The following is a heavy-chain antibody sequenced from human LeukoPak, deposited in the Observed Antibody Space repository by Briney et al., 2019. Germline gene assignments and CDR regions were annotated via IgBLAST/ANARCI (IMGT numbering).Heavy chain of an antibody. Sequence: PGGSLRLSCAASGFTFSSYAMSWVRQAPGKGVEWVSAISGSGGSTYYADSVKGGFTISRHNSNNTLYLQMNSLRAEDTAVYYCAKFVSASLEWLLSGDYWGQGTLVTVSS. J-gene: IGHJ4*02. CDR3: AKFVSASLEWLLSGDY. V-gene: IGHV3-23*01. CDR2: ISGSGGST. D-gene: IGHD3-3*01. CDR1: GFTFSSYA.